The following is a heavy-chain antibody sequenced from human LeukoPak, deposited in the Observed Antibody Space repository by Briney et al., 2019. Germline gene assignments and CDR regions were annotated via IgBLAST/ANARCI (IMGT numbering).Heavy chain of an antibody. CDR1: GGSFSGYY. V-gene: IGHV4-34*01. Sequence: SNTLSLTCAVYGGSFSGYYWSWIRQPPVNSLDLIGEINHSGSTNYNPSLKSRVTISVDTSKNQFSLKLSSVTAADTAVYYCARGPAGYDSSGYYYFDYWGQGTLVTVSS. CDR2: INHSGST. CDR3: ARGPAGYDSSGYYYFDY. J-gene: IGHJ4*02. D-gene: IGHD3-22*01.